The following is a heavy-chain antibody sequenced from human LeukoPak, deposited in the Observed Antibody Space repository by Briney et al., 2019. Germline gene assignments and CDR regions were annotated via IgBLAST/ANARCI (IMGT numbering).Heavy chain of an antibody. CDR2: INQSGST. CDR1: GGSFSGYY. V-gene: IGHV4-34*01. D-gene: IGHD3/OR15-3a*01. CDR3: ARHFGT. J-gene: IGHJ4*02. Sequence: SETLSLTCAVYGGSFSGYYWSWIRQPPGKGLEWIGEINQSGSTNYNPSLKSRVTISVDTSKNQFSLKLSSVTAADTAVYYCARHFGTWAQGTLVTVSS.